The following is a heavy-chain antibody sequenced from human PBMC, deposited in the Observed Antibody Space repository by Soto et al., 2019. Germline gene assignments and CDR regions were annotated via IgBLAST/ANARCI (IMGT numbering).Heavy chain of an antibody. CDR3: ARSSPHCSGSSCYWGRRGNWFDP. V-gene: IGHV1-18*01. CDR1: GYTFTSYG. J-gene: IGHJ5*02. CDR2: ISAYNGNT. D-gene: IGHD2-15*01. Sequence: GASLKVFCKASGYTFTSYGIGWVRQATGQGLVWMGWISAYNGNTNYAQKLQGRVTMTTDTSTSTAYMELRSLTSDDTAVYYCARSSPHCSGSSCYWGRRGNWFDPWGQGTLVTVSS.